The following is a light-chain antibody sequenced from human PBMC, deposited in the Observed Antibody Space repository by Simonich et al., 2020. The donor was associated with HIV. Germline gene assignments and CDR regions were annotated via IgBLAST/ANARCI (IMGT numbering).Light chain of an antibody. Sequence: DIVMTQSPDSLAVSLGERATINCKSSQSVLYSSNNKNYLAWYQQKPGQHPKLIIYWASTRESGVPDRFCGSGSGTDFTLTISSLQAEDVAVYYCQQYYSAPRTFGQGTKVEIK. V-gene: IGKV4-1*01. CDR1: QSVLYSSNNKNY. CDR3: QQYYSAPRT. CDR2: WAS. J-gene: IGKJ1*01.